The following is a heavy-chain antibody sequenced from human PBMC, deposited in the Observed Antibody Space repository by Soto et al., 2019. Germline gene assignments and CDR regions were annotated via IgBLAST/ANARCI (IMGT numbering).Heavy chain of an antibody. J-gene: IGHJ6*02. D-gene: IGHD3-3*01. CDR2: ISGSGGST. CDR3: AGRRVEYYDFWSGPVYYYYGMDV. V-gene: IGHV3-23*01. CDR1: GFTFSSYA. Sequence: PGGSLRLSCAASGFTFSSYAMSWVRQAPGKGLEWVPAISGSGGSTYYADSVKGRFTISRDNSKNTLYLQMNSLRAEDTAVYYCAGRRVEYYDFWSGPVYYYYGMDVWGQGTTVTVSS.